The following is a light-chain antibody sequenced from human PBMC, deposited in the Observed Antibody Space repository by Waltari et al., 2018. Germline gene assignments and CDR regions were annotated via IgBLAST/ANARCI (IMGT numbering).Light chain of an antibody. Sequence: SSELTQDPAVSVALGQTVKITCQGESLRSYYPSWYQQKPGQAPIIVIYAKNNRPTGIPDRFSGSRSGNTASLIITGAQAEDEADYYCNSRDSSGNHVVFGGGTKLTVL. V-gene: IGLV3-19*01. CDR3: NSRDSSGNHVV. CDR2: AKN. CDR1: SLRSYY. J-gene: IGLJ3*02.